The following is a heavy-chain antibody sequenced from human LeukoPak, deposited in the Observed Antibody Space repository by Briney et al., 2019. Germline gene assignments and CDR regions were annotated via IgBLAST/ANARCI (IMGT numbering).Heavy chain of an antibody. J-gene: IGHJ5*02. CDR2: IYYSGST. CDR1: GGSISSSSYY. D-gene: IGHD6-6*01. V-gene: IGHV4-39*07. CDR3: AREKGSSAGSSYWFDP. Sequence: SETLSLTCTVSGGSISSSSYYWGWIRQPPGKGLEWIGSIYYSGSTYYNPSLKSRVTISVDTSKNQFSLKLSSVTAADTAVYYCAREKGSSAGSSYWFDPWGQGTLVTVSS.